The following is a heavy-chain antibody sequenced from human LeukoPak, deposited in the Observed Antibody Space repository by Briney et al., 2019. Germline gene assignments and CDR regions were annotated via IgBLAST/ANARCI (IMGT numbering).Heavy chain of an antibody. CDR3: ARDHLPGFGDRPYYYYCMDV. Sequence: ASVKVSCKASGYTFTGYYMHWVRQAPGQGLEWMGWINPNSGGTNYAQKFQGRVTMTRDTSIRTAYMELGRLRSDDTAVYYCARDHLPGFGDRPYYYYCMDVWSQGTT. CDR1: GYTFTGYY. D-gene: IGHD3-10*01. CDR2: INPNSGGT. V-gene: IGHV1-2*02. J-gene: IGHJ6*02.